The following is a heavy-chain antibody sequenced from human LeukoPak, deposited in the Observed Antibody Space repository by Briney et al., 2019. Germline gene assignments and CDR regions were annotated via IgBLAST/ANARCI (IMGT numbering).Heavy chain of an antibody. CDR3: ARDREAIVGLYYYYMDV. V-gene: IGHV1-18*01. CDR1: GYTFISYG. Sequence: ASVKVSCKASGYTFISYGISWVRQAPGQGLEWMGWISGYNGNTKYAQKFQGRVTMTTDTSTSTAYMELRSLRSDDTAVYYCARDREAIVGLYYYYMDVWGKGTTVTISS. J-gene: IGHJ6*03. D-gene: IGHD2-15*01. CDR2: ISGYNGNT.